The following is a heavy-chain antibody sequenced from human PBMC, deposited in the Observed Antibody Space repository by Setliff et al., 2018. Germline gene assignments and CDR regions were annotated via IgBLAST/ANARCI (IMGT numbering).Heavy chain of an antibody. Sequence: PSETLSLTCTVSGASINSLSWWSWVRQSPGKGLEWIGYVYYSGIANYSPSLKSRLTISVDTSKNQFSLKLRSVTAADTAVYYCARGGTFRYFDYWGQGTPVTVSS. CDR3: ARGGTFRYFDY. CDR1: GASINSLSW. J-gene: IGHJ4*02. D-gene: IGHD5-12*01. CDR2: VYYSGIA. V-gene: IGHV4-59*01.